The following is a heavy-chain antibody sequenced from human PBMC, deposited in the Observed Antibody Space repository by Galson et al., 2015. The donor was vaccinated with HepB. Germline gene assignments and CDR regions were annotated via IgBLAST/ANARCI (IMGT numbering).Heavy chain of an antibody. CDR1: GGSFSGYY. D-gene: IGHD6-19*01. Sequence: ETLSLTCAVYGGSFSGYYWSWIRQPPGKGLEWIGEINHSGSTNYNPSLKSRVTISVDTSKNQFSLKLSSVTAADTAVYYCARRKQWLVDYWGQGTLVTVSS. V-gene: IGHV4-34*01. CDR3: ARRKQWLVDY. CDR2: INHSGST. J-gene: IGHJ4*02.